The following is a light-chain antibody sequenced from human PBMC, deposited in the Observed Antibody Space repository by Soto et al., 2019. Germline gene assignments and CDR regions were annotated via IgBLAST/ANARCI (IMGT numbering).Light chain of an antibody. CDR1: SSNIAKNY. CDR3: AAWDDRLSEYG. CDR2: SDN. Sequence: QSVLTQPPSTSGTPGQRVTISCSGDSSNIAKNYVYWYQQVPGMAPKLLIYSDNQRPSGVPDRFSGSKSGTSASLAISGLRSEDEADYYCAAWDDRLSEYGFGGGTKVTVL. J-gene: IGLJ1*01. V-gene: IGLV1-47*02.